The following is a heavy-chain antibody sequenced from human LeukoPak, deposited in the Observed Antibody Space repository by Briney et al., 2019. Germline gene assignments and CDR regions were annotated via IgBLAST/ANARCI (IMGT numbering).Heavy chain of an antibody. CDR1: GGSFSGHY. CDR2: INHSGST. Sequence: PSETLSLTCAVYGGSFSGHYWSWIRQPPGKGLEWIGEINHSGSTNYNPSLKSRVTISVDTSKNQFSLKLSSVTAADTAVYYCARPHRKTYYYGSGSYFGNWFDPWGQGTLVTVSS. V-gene: IGHV4-34*01. J-gene: IGHJ5*02. D-gene: IGHD3-10*01. CDR3: ARPHRKTYYYGSGSYFGNWFDP.